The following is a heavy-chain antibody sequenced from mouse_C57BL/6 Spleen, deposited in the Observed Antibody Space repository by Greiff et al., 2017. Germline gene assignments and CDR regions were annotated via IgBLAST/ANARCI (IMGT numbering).Heavy chain of an antibody. J-gene: IGHJ4*01. CDR3: ARNDYDGAMDY. V-gene: IGHV1-50*01. CDR2: IDPSDSYT. Sequence: QVQLQQPGAELVKPGASVKLSCKASGYTFTSYWMQWVKQRPGQGLAWIGEIDPSDSYTNYNQKFKGKATLTVDTSSSTAYMQLSSLTSEDSAVYYCARNDYDGAMDYWGQGTSVTVSS. D-gene: IGHD2-4*01. CDR1: GYTFTSYW.